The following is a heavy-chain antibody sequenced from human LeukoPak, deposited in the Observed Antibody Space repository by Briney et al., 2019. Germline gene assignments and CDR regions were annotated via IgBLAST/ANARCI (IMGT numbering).Heavy chain of an antibody. CDR1: GSSISSAFY. V-gene: IGHV4-38-2*02. D-gene: IGHD2-2*01. CDR3: ARARAHIVVVPAAMDWFDP. Sequence: SETLSLTCSVTGSSISSAFYWGWIRQPPGKGLEWTGSIYHSGSTYYNPSLKSRVTISVDKSKNQFSLKLSSVTAADTAVYYCARARAHIVVVPAAMDWFDPWGQGTLVTVSS. CDR2: IYHSGST. J-gene: IGHJ5*02.